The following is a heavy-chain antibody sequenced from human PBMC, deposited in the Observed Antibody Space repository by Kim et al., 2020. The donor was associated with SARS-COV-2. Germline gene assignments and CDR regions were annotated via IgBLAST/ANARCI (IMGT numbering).Heavy chain of an antibody. CDR2: ISSSSSYI. V-gene: IGHV3-21*01. CDR3: SSTPSGSYDY. CDR1: GFTFSSYS. J-gene: IGHJ4*02. D-gene: IGHD1-26*01. Sequence: GGSLRLSCAASGFTFSSYSMHWVRQAPGKGLEWVSSISSSSSYIYYAYSAKGRFTISSDNAKNSQYLQLKSLRAEATAVYYCSSTPSGSYDYWCQGPLVT.